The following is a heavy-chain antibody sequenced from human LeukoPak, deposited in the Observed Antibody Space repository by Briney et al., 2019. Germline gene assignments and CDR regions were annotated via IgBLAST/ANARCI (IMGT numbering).Heavy chain of an antibody. J-gene: IGHJ4*02. CDR1: GYIFTSYV. V-gene: IGHV1-8*01. Sequence: ASVRVSCKASGYIFTSYVINWVRQATGQGREWVGWMNPNSGNTGYAQKFQGRVNMTRNTTIRTAYMELNRLRSEDTAVYYCARARGYYVSSGYNWGQGTLVTVSS. D-gene: IGHD3-22*01. CDR2: MNPNSGNT. CDR3: ARARGYYVSSGYN.